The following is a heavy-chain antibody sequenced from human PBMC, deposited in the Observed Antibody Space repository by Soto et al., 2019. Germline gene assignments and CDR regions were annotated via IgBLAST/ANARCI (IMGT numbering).Heavy chain of an antibody. CDR1: GGTFSRYS. Sequence: GASVKVSCKASGGTFSRYSISWVRQAPGQGLEWMGGIIPIFGTANYAQKFQGRVTITADKSTSTAYMELSSLRSEDTAVYYCARDLSISGYYDSSGYYYDYWGQGTLVTVSS. D-gene: IGHD3-22*01. CDR2: IIPIFGTA. J-gene: IGHJ4*02. CDR3: ARDLSISGYYDSSGYYYDY. V-gene: IGHV1-69*06.